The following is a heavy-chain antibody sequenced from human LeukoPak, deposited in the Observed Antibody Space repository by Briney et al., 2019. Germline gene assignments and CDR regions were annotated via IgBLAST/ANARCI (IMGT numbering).Heavy chain of an antibody. Sequence: SGGSLRLSCAASGFTFSSYAMSWVRQAPGKGLEWVSAISGSGGSTYYADSVKGRFTISRDNSKNTLYLQMNSLRAEDTAVYYCAKAWIQLWLLNYWGQGTLVTVSS. CDR1: GFTFSSYA. CDR2: ISGSGGST. D-gene: IGHD5-18*01. CDR3: AKAWIQLWLLNY. J-gene: IGHJ4*02. V-gene: IGHV3-23*01.